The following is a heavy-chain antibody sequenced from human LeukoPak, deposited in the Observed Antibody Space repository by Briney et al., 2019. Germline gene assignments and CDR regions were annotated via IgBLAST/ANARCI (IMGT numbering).Heavy chain of an antibody. CDR1: GYSISSGYY. CDR3: ARDRRFLEWLMTPYWYFDL. V-gene: IGHV4-38-2*02. J-gene: IGHJ2*01. CDR2: IYHSGST. D-gene: IGHD3-3*01. Sequence: ETLSLTCTVSGYSISSGYYWGWIRQPPGKGLEWIGSIYHSGSTYYNPSLKSRITMSVDTSKNQFSLKLNSVTAADTAVYYCARDRRFLEWLMTPYWYFDLWGRGTLVAVSS.